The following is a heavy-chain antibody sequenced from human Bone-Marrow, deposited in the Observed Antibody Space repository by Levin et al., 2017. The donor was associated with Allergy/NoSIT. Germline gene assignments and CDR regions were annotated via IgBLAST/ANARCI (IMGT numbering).Heavy chain of an antibody. D-gene: IGHD1-7*01. Sequence: PSETLSLTCTVSGGSISGYYWTWIRQPPGKGLEYIGYIYYSGKTYYNPSLKSRVTMSLDTPKNQFSLKLSSVSAADTSVYHCARHGNYQLPRGGYYYFMDVWGKGTTVTVAS. V-gene: IGHV4-59*08. CDR3: ARHGNYQLPRGGYYYFMDV. CDR2: IYYSGKT. CDR1: GGSISGYY. J-gene: IGHJ6*03.